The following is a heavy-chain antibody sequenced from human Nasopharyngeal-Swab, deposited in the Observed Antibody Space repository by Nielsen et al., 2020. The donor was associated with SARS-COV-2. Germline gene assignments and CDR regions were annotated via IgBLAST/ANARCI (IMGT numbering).Heavy chain of an antibody. V-gene: IGHV4-39*07. CDR1: GGSISSRSYY. J-gene: IGHJ6*02. D-gene: IGHD6-13*01. Sequence: SETLSLTCTVSGGSISSRSYYWGWIRQPPGKGLEWIGSIYYSGSTYYNPSLKSRVTISVDTSKNQFSLKLSSVTAADTAVYYCARDIAAAGEAYYYYGMDVWGQGTTVTVSS. CDR3: ARDIAAAGEAYYYYGMDV. CDR2: IYYSGST.